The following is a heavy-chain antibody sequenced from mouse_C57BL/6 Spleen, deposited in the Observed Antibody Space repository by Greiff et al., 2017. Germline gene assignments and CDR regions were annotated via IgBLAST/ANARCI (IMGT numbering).Heavy chain of an antibody. J-gene: IGHJ2*01. D-gene: IGHD3-2*02. V-gene: IGHV1-20*01. CDR1: GYSFTGYF. CDR2: INPYNGDT. Sequence: VQLQQSGPELVKPGDSVKISCKASGYSFTGYFMNWVMQSHGKSLEWIGRINPYNGDTFYNQKFKGKATLTVDKSSSTAHMELRSLTSEDSAVDYCARRAAQATNYFDYWGQGTTLTVSS. CDR3: ARRAAQATNYFDY.